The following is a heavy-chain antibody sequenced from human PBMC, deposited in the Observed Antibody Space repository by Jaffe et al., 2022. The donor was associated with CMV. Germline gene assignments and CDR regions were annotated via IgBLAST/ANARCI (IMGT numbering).Heavy chain of an antibody. V-gene: IGHV4-59*01. J-gene: IGHJ4*02. Sequence: QVQLQESGPGLVKPSETLSLTCTVSGGSISSYYWSWIRQPPGKGLEWIGYIYYSGSTNYNPSLKSRVTISVDTSKNQFSLKLSSVTAADTAVYYCARGPGGYGNYWGQGTLVTVSS. CDR3: ARGPGGYGNY. D-gene: IGHD4-17*01. CDR2: IYYSGST. CDR1: GGSISSYY.